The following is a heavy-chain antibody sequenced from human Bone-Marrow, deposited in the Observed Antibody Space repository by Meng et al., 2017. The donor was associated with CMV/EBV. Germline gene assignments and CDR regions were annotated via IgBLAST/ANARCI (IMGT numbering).Heavy chain of an antibody. J-gene: IGHJ3*02. CDR1: GGSISSSSYY. V-gene: IGHV4-39*07. Sequence: SETLSLTCTVSGGSISSSSYYWGWIRQPPGKGLEWIGSIYYSGSTYYNPSLKSRVTISVDTSKNQFSLKRSSVTAADTAVYYCARDAQVITEGHDAFVIWGPGKRVT. D-gene: IGHD4-11*01. CDR2: IYYSGST. CDR3: ARDAQVITEGHDAFVI.